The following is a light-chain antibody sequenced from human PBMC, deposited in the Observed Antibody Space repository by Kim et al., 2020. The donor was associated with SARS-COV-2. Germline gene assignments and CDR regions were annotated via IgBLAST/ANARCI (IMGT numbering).Light chain of an antibody. CDR2: GKN. J-gene: IGLJ2*01. Sequence: ALGQTVRITCQGESLRSYYASWYQQKPGQAPVLVIYGKNNRPSGIPDRFSGSSSGNTASLTSTGAQAEDEADYYCNSRDSSGNHLVFGGGTQLTVL. V-gene: IGLV3-19*01. CDR1: SLRSYY. CDR3: NSRDSSGNHLV.